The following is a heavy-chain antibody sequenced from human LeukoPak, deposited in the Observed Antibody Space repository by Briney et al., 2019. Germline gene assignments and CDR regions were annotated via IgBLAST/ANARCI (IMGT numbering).Heavy chain of an antibody. V-gene: IGHV1-2*02. CDR3: ARDSVDTIFGVVIFGFDY. CDR2: INPNSGGT. CDR1: GYTFTGYN. J-gene: IGHJ4*02. D-gene: IGHD3-3*01. Sequence: ASVKVSCKASGYTFTGYNMHWVRQAPGQGLEWMGWINPNSGGTNYAQKFQGRFTMTRDTSISTAYMELSRLRSDDTAVYYCARDSVDTIFGVVIFGFDYWGQGTLVTVSS.